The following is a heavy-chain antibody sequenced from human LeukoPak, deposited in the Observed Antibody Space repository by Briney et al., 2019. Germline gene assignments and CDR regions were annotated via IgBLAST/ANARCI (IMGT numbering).Heavy chain of an antibody. Sequence: GGSLRLSCAASGFTFTTYAMSWVRQAPGKGLEWVSAISGSGGSTYYADSVKGRFTISRDNSKNTLYLQMNSLRAEDTAVYYCAKASAMIVVVSKHFDYWGQGTLVTVSS. CDR2: ISGSGGST. CDR3: AKASAMIVVVSKHFDY. V-gene: IGHV3-23*01. D-gene: IGHD3-22*01. CDR1: GFTFTTYA. J-gene: IGHJ4*02.